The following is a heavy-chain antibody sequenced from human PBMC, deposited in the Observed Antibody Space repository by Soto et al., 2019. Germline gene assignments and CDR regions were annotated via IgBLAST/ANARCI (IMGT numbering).Heavy chain of an antibody. J-gene: IGHJ6*04. CDR2: IYYSGST. CDR1: GGSISSYY. CDR3: ARDKSYYYYYGIDV. V-gene: IGHV4-59*01. Sequence: PSETLSLTCTVSGGSISSYYWSWIRQPPGKGLEWIGYIYYSGSTNYNPSLKSRVTISVDTSKNQFSLKLSSVTAADTAVYYCARDKSYYYYYGIDVWGEGTTVTVYS.